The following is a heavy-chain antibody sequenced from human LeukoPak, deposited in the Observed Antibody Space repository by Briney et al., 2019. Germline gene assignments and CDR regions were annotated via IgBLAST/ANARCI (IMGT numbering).Heavy chain of an antibody. Sequence: ASVKVSCKVSGYTLTELSMHWVRQAPGKGLEWMGGFDPEDGETIYAQKFQGRVTMTEDTSTDTAYMELSSLRSEDTAVYCCATLPLSYDYVWGSYRQYYFDYWGQGTLVTVSS. D-gene: IGHD3-16*02. CDR3: ATLPLSYDYVWGSYRQYYFDY. CDR1: GYTLTELS. V-gene: IGHV1-24*01. CDR2: FDPEDGET. J-gene: IGHJ4*02.